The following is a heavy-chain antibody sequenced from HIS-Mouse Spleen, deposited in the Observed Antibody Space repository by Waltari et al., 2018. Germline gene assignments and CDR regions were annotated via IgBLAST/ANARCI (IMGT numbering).Heavy chain of an antibody. Sequence: QVQLVESGGGVVQPGRSLRLSCPASGFSFSRYAMPWGRQAPGKGLEWVAVISYDGSNKYYADSVKGRFTISRDNSKNTLYLQMNSLRAEDTAVYYCARGPLANWGYRAFDIWGQGTMVTVSS. J-gene: IGHJ3*02. V-gene: IGHV3-30-3*01. CDR1: GFSFSRYA. CDR2: ISYDGSNK. D-gene: IGHD7-27*01. CDR3: ARGPLANWGYRAFDI.